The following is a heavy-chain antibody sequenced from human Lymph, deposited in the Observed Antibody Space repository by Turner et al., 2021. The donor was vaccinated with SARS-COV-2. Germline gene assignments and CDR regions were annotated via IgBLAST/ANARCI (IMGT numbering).Heavy chain of an antibody. CDR1: GGSFSGYY. D-gene: IGHD5-18*01. J-gene: IGHJ6*02. CDR2: INQSGST. CDR3: ARGGVDTAMVRYYYYGMDV. Sequence: QVQLQQWGAGLLKPSESLCLTCAVYGGSFSGYYWSWIRKPPGKGLEWIGEINQSGSTNYNPSLKSRVTISVDTSKNQCSLKLSSVTAADTAVYYCARGGVDTAMVRYYYYGMDVWGQGTTVTVSS. V-gene: IGHV4-34*01.